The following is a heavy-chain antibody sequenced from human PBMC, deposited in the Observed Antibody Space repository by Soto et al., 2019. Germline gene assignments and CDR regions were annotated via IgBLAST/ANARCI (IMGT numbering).Heavy chain of an antibody. CDR3: ARAPHAYGLDV. V-gene: IGHV3-7*01. J-gene: IGHJ6*02. CDR2: INRDGGAN. Sequence: PGGSRRRSLVGSGFSFGSYLMNWGRQAPGKGLEWVGNINRDGGANDYVDSVNGRFTISRDNAKNSLYLQLNSLRAEDTAVYYCARAPHAYGLDVWGQGTTVTVSS. CDR1: GFSFGSYL.